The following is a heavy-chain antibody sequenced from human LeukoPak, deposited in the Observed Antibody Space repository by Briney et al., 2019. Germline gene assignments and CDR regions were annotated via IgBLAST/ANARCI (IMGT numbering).Heavy chain of an antibody. CDR2: INPNSGGT. V-gene: IGHV1-2*02. J-gene: IGHJ4*02. CDR1: GYTFTGYY. CDR3: ARLYDGSGTYYNGDY. Sequence: GASVKVSCKASGYTFTGYYMHWVRQAPGQGLEWMGWINPNSGGTNYAQKFQGRVTMTRDTSISTAYMELSRLRSDDTAVYYCARLYDGSGTYYNGDYWGQGTLVTVSS. D-gene: IGHD3-10*01.